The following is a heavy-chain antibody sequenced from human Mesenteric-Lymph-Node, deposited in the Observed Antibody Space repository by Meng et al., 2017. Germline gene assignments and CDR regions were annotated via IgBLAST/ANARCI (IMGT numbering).Heavy chain of an antibody. V-gene: IGHV1-3*01. CDR2: INVGNDKR. D-gene: IGHD3-9*01. CDR3: ARDRPYFDSNWFDP. J-gene: IGHJ5*02. Sequence: QVQLVQSGAELKKPGASVKVSCKASGYTFNSYGIHWVRQAPGQGLEWMGWINVGNDKRKYSQKFQGRVTITRDTSASTAYMEVSSLRSEDTAVYYCARDRPYFDSNWFDPWGQGTLVTVSS. CDR1: GYTFNSYG.